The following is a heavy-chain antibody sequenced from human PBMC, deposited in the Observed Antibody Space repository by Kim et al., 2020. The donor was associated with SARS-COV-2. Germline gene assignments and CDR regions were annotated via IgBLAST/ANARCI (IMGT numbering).Heavy chain of an antibody. CDR3: ARGTSGWPLDC. D-gene: IGHD6-19*01. J-gene: IGHJ4*02. CDR2: TRNSYTT. V-gene: IGHV3-72*01. Sequence: GGSLRLSCAASGSTLSDHYMNWVRQAPGKGLEWVGLTRNSYTTEYATSVKGRFTISRDESKNSLYLQMNTLKTEDTAVSYCARGTSGWPLDCWGQGTLVTVSS. CDR1: GSTLSDHY.